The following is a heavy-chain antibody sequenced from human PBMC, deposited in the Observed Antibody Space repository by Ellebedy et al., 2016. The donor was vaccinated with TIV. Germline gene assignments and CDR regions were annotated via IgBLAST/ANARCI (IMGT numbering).Heavy chain of an antibody. V-gene: IGHV1-69*13. J-gene: IGHJ4*02. D-gene: IGHD2-15*01. CDR1: GGTFSTYA. Sequence: SVKVSCXTSGGTFSTYAISWVRQAPGQGLEWMGGIIPLFGTPNYAQKFQGRVTITAVESRTTAYMELSSLRSEDTAVYYCARESVYCSGGSCYPFDYWGQGTLVTVSS. CDR3: ARESVYCSGGSCYPFDY. CDR2: IIPLFGTP.